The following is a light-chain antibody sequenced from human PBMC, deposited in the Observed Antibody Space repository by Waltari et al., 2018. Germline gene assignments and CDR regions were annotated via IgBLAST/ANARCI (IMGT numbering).Light chain of an antibody. J-gene: IGLJ2*01. CDR3: CSYAGSSIVV. CDR2: EVS. CDR1: SSDVGSYNL. V-gene: IGLV2-23*02. Sequence: QSALTQPASVSGSPGQSITISCTGTSSDVGSYNLVSWYQQHPGKAPKLMIYEVSKRPSGVSNRFSGSKSGNPASLTISGLQAEDEADYYCCSYAGSSIVVFGGGTKLTVL.